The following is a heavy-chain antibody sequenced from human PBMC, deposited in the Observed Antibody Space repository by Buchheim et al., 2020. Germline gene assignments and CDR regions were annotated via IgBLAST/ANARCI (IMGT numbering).Heavy chain of an antibody. D-gene: IGHD3-10*01. Sequence: QVQLVESGGGVVQPGRSLRLSCAASGFTFSSYGMHWVRQAPGKGLKWVAVISYDGSNKYYADSVKGRFTISRDNSKNTLYLQMNSLRAEDTAVYYCAKVLTEYYYYYMDVWGKGTT. CDR3: AKVLTEYYYYYMDV. V-gene: IGHV3-30*18. CDR2: ISYDGSNK. J-gene: IGHJ6*03. CDR1: GFTFSSYG.